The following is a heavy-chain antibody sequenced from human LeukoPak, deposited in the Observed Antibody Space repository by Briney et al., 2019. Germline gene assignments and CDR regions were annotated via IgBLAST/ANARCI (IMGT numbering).Heavy chain of an antibody. CDR2: ISAYNGNT. CDR3: ARDQVLGYYYDSSGYFGY. Sequence: ASVKVSCKASGYTFTSYGISWVRQAPGQGLEWMGRISAYNGNTNYAQKLQGRVTMTTDTSTSTAYMELRSLRSDDTAVYYCARDQVLGYYYDSSGYFGYWGQGTLVTVSS. D-gene: IGHD3-22*01. J-gene: IGHJ4*02. CDR1: GYTFTSYG. V-gene: IGHV1-18*01.